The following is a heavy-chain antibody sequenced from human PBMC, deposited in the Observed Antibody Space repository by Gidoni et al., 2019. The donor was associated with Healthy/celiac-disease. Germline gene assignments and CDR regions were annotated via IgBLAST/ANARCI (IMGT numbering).Heavy chain of an antibody. CDR2: IIPSLGIT. V-gene: IGHV1-69*02. Sequence: QVQLVQSGAEVKKPGSSVKVPCKASGGTFSSYTIRWVRQAPGQGLEWMGRIIPSLGITNYAQKFQGRVTITADKSTSTAYMELSSLRSEDTAVYYCARVVSSGHCGGDCYSSFDYWGQGTLVTVSS. CDR1: GGTFSSYT. D-gene: IGHD2-21*02. CDR3: ARVVSSGHCGGDCYSSFDY. J-gene: IGHJ4*02.